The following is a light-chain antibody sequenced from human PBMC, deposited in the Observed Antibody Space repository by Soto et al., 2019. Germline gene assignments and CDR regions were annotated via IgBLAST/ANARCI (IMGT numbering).Light chain of an antibody. J-gene: IGKJ5*01. CDR1: QSVSSSY. Sequence: EIVLTQSPGTLSLSPGERATLSCRASQSVSSSYLAWYQQKPRQAPSLLIYDASNRATGIPARFSGSGSGTDFTLTIRGLEHEDFAVCYCQRYKNWPLFGQGTRLEIK. CDR3: QRYKNWPL. V-gene: IGKV3D-20*02. CDR2: DAS.